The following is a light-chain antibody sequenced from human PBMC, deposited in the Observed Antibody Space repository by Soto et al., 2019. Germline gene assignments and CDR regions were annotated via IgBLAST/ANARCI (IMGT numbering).Light chain of an antibody. CDR3: QKYGTSVGYT. CDR2: GAS. V-gene: IGKV3-20*01. CDR1: QSVSSSY. J-gene: IGKJ2*01. Sequence: EIVLTQSPGALSLSPGERATLSCRASQSVSSSYLAWYQQKPGQAPRLLIYGASSRATGIPDRFSGSGSGTDFTLTISRLEPEDFAVYYCQKYGTSVGYTFGQGTKLEIK.